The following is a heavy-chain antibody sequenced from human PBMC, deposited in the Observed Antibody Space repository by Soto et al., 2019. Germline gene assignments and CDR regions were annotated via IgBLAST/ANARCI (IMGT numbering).Heavy chain of an antibody. CDR3: AKEGITMVRGVIYGMDV. CDR2: ISWNSGSI. J-gene: IGHJ6*02. CDR1: GFTFDDYA. V-gene: IGHV3-9*01. Sequence: SLRLSCAASGFTFDDYAMHWVRQAPGKGLEWVSGISWNSGSIGYADSVKGRFTISRDNAKNSLYLQMNSLRAEDTALYYCAKEGITMVRGVIYGMDVWGQGTTVTVSS. D-gene: IGHD3-10*01.